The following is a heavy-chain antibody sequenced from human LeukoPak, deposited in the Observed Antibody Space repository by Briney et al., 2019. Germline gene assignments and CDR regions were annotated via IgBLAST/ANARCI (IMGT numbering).Heavy chain of an antibody. CDR2: INPNSGGT. J-gene: IGHJ4*02. V-gene: IGHV1-2*02. CDR3: ARGYDYGDLPLSY. Sequence: ASVKVSCKASGYTFTGYYMHWVRQAPGQGLEWMGWINPNSGGTNYAQKFQGRVTMTRDTSISTAYMELSRLRSDDTAVYYCARGYDYGDLPLSYWGQGTLVTVSS. CDR1: GYTFTGYY. D-gene: IGHD4-17*01.